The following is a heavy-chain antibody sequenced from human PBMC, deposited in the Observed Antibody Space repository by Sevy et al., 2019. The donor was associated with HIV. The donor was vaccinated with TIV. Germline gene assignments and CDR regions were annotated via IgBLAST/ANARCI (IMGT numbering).Heavy chain of an antibody. J-gene: IGHJ3*02. CDR1: HGSISPYS. V-gene: IGHV4-59*01. D-gene: IGHD1-7*01. CDR3: ARINNIIGTTHDAFTI. CDR2: IYYNGDT. Sequence: SETLSLTCTVSHGSISPYSWSWIRQSPGKGLEWIGSIYYNGDTRYNPSLKSRVTMSVDRSKNQFSLILNPLTATHTPVSYCARINNIIGTTHDAFTIWGQVTIVTVSS.